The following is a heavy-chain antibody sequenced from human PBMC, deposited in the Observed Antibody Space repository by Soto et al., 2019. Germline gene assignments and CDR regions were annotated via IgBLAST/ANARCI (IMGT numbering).Heavy chain of an antibody. CDR3: ATAISSPFRNFDS. Sequence: EVQLVQPGGDLVQLGGSRRLSFEASGFPFSTFWMTWAGQAPGMGLEWVAGIKEDASEEVYVDSVKGRFSISRDNAKNSLYLQLNSLRAEDTAVYYCATAISSPFRNFDSWGQGSLVTVSS. J-gene: IGHJ4*02. V-gene: IGHV3-7*01. CDR1: GFPFSTFW. CDR2: IKEDASEE. D-gene: IGHD3-3*02.